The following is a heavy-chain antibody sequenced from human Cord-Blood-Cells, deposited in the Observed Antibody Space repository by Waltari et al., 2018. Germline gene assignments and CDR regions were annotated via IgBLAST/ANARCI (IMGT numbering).Heavy chain of an antibody. CDR1: GGSISSSSYY. CDR3: AKHPNDMGSGSYYNWYFDL. V-gene: IGHV4-39*01. J-gene: IGHJ2*01. CDR2: IYYSGST. Sequence: QLQLQESGPGLVKPSATLSLTCTVSGGSISSSSYYWGWIRQPPGKGLEWIGSIYYSGSTYDNPSLKSRVTISLDTSKNQFSLKLSSVTAADTAVYYCAKHPNDMGSGSYYNWYFDLWGRGTLVTVSS. D-gene: IGHD3-10*01.